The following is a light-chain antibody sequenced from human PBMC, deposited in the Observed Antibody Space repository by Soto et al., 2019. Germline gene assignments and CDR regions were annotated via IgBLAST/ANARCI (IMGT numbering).Light chain of an antibody. CDR2: GAS. Sequence: EIVMTQSPATLSVSPGDRVTLSCRASQSVSSNLAWYQQKPGQAPRLLIYGASTRATGIPARFSGSGSGTEFTLTISSLQSEDFAVYYCQQYNNWPLYTFGQGTKLEIK. J-gene: IGKJ2*01. CDR1: QSVSSN. V-gene: IGKV3-15*01. CDR3: QQYNNWPLYT.